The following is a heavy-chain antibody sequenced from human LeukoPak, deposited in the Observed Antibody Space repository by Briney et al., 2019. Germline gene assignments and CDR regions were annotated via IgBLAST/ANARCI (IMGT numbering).Heavy chain of an antibody. V-gene: IGHV4-30-4*01. CDR2: IYYSGST. D-gene: IGHD2-15*01. CDR3: ARVPPYCSGGSCYSGEGYFDY. J-gene: IGHJ4*02. CDR1: GGSISSGDYY. Sequence: SETLSLTCTVSGGSISSGDYYWSWIRQLPGKGLEWIGYIYYSGSTYYNPSLKSRVTISVDTSKNQFSLKLSSVTAADTAVYYCARVPPYCSGGSCYSGEGYFDYWGQGTLVTVSS.